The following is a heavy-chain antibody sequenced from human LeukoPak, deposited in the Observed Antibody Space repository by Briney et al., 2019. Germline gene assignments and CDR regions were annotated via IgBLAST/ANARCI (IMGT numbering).Heavy chain of an antibody. CDR1: GYNFNTYG. CDR2: ISSSTGNT. CDR3: ARDRMDTGTYFDY. J-gene: IGHJ4*02. V-gene: IGHV1-18*01. Sequence: GASVKVSCKASGYNFNTYGISWVRQAPGQGLEWMGWISSSTGNTKYAQKLQDRVTMTTDTSTSTAYMELRSLRSDDTAMYYCARDRMDTGTYFDYWGQGTLVTVSS. D-gene: IGHD5-18*01.